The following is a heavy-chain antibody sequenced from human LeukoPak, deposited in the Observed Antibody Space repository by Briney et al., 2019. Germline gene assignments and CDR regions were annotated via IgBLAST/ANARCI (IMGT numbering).Heavy chain of an antibody. CDR3: ARDPTTQTFDY. J-gene: IGHJ4*02. D-gene: IGHD4-11*01. CDR2: ISAYNGNT. V-gene: IGHV1-18*01. CDR1: GYTFSSYG. Sequence: ASVKVSCKASGYTFSSYGISWVRQAPGQGLEWMGWISAYNGNTNFAQEFQGRVTMTTDTSTSTASMELRSLRSDDTAVYYCARDPTTQTFDYWGQGTLVTVSS.